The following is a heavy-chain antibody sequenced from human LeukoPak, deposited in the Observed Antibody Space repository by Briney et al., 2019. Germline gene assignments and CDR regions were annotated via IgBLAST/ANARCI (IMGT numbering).Heavy chain of an antibody. CDR3: ARTSCALLRLSKSGYYYYMDV. D-gene: IGHD2-2*01. CDR2: INHSGST. CDR1: GGSFSGYY. V-gene: IGHV4-34*01. J-gene: IGHJ6*03. Sequence: SETLSLTCAVYGGSFSGYYWSWIRQPPGKGLEWIGEINHSGSTNYNPSLKSRVTISVDTSKNQFSLKLSSVTAADTAVYYCARTSCALLRLSKSGYYYYMDVWGKGTTVTVSS.